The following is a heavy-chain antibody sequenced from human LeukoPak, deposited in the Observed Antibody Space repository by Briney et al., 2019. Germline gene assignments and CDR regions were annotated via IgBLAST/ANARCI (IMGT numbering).Heavy chain of an antibody. CDR1: GFTFGTYA. V-gene: IGHV3-23*01. D-gene: IGHD2-15*01. Sequence: GGSLRLSCEASGFTFGTYAMSWVRQAPGKGLEWVSAISGSGGSTYYADSVKGRFTISRDNSKNTLYLQMNSLRAEDTAVYYCAKFRCGGGSCYVVYFDYWGQGTLVTVSS. CDR2: ISGSGGST. CDR3: AKFRCGGGSCYVVYFDY. J-gene: IGHJ4*02.